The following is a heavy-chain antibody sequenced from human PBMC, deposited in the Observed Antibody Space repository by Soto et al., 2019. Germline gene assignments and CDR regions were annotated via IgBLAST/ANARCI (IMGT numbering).Heavy chain of an antibody. CDR1: GDSFSDHG. V-gene: IGHV1-69*01. CDR2: IIPMFGAP. CDR3: ARGLMNTLTGWLDS. J-gene: IGHJ5*01. Sequence: QVQLVQSGAEVKEPGSSVKVSCKASGDSFSDHGISWVRQAPGQGLEWVGGIIPMFGAPNYAQKFEDRVTITADASTTSVYMELSSLRSEDTAVYYCARGLMNTLTGWLDSWGQGTRVNVSS. D-gene: IGHD2-2*02.